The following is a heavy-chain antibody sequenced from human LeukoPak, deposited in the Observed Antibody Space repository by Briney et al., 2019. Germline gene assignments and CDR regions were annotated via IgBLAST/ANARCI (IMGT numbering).Heavy chain of an antibody. CDR1: GFTITNYW. J-gene: IGHJ4*02. D-gene: IGHD2-21*01. V-gene: IGHV3-74*01. Sequence: GGSLRLSCTTSGFTITNYWMHRVRQAPGKGLVWVSRINSDGSNTNYAGSVKGRFTISRDNSKNTLYLQMNSLRAEDTAVYYCAKDIFRWAFDYWGQGALVTVSS. CDR2: INSDGSNT. CDR3: AKDIFRWAFDY.